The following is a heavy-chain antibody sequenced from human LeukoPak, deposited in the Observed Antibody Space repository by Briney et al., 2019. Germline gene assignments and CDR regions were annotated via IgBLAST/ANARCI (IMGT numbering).Heavy chain of an antibody. CDR1: GFTFNSYG. Sequence: GGSLRLSCAASGFTFNSYGMHWVRQAPGKGLEWVAVISYDGSNKYYADSVKGRFTISRDNSKNTLYLQMNSLRAEDTAVYYCAKEMLYDFWSGYYTNYFDYWGQGTLVTVSS. V-gene: IGHV3-30*18. J-gene: IGHJ4*02. D-gene: IGHD3-3*01. CDR2: ISYDGSNK. CDR3: AKEMLYDFWSGYYTNYFDY.